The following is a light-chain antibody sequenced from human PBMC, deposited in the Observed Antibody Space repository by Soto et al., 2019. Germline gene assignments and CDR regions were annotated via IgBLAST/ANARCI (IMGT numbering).Light chain of an antibody. J-gene: IGKJ2*01. Sequence: DIQMTQSPSTLSASVGDRITITCRASQSISTWLAWYQQKPGKAPKLLIYKASSLESGVSSSFSGSGSGTEFTFTISSLQPDDSATYYCQQYNDYPYTFGQGTKLEIK. CDR2: KAS. CDR1: QSISTW. V-gene: IGKV1-5*03. CDR3: QQYNDYPYT.